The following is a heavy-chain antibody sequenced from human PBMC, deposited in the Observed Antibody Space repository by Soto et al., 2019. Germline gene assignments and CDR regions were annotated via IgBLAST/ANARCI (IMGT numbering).Heavy chain of an antibody. D-gene: IGHD3-9*01. J-gene: IGHJ6*02. Sequence: KPGGSLRLSCAASGFTFSSYSMNWVRQAPGKGLEWVSSISSSSSYIYYADSVKGRFTISRDNAKNSLYLQMNSLRAEDTAVYYCARDSDMDILTGYPYYYYGMDVSGQGSTVTVSS. V-gene: IGHV3-21*01. CDR3: ARDSDMDILTGYPYYYYGMDV. CDR2: ISSSSSYI. CDR1: GFTFSSYS.